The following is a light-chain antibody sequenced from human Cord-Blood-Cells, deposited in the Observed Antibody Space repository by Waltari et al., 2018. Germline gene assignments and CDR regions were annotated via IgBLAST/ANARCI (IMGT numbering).Light chain of an antibody. V-gene: IGKV1-5*03. CDR3: QQYNSYSLT. CDR2: KAS. CDR1: QSISSW. Sequence: DIQMTQSPSTLSASVGDRVTITCRASQSISSWLAWYQQKPGKAPKLLIYKASSLESGVPSRYSGSGSGTEFTLTISSLQPDDFATYYCQQYNSYSLTFGGGTKVEIK. J-gene: IGKJ4*01.